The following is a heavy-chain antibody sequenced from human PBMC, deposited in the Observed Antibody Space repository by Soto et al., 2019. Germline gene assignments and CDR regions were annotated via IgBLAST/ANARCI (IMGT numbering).Heavy chain of an antibody. D-gene: IGHD3-3*01. Sequence: TSETLSLTCTVSDASVSSGDYYYWTWIRQSPGKGLEWIGYIYSSGTTSYNPSLKSRVTISRDKSENQFSLRLTSVTAADSAVYFCARGGIYDFWSGLFDWGQGIRVTVSS. J-gene: IGHJ4*02. CDR1: DASVSSGDYYY. CDR2: IYSSGTT. CDR3: ARGGIYDFWSGLFD. V-gene: IGHV4-30-4*01.